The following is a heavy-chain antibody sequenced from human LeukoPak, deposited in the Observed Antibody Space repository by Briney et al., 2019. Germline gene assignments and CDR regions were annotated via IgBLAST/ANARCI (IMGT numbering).Heavy chain of an antibody. J-gene: IGHJ4*02. CDR2: IYPGDSDT. CDR1: GYRFTSYW. CDR3: ARSGGHSGLLTFDY. D-gene: IGHD5-12*01. V-gene: IGHV5-51*01. Sequence: TGESLKISCKGSGYRFTSYWIGWVRQMPGKGLEWMGIIYPGDSDTRYSPSFQGQVTISADKSISTAYVQWSSLKAPDTAMYYCARSGGHSGLLTFDYWGQGTLVTVSS.